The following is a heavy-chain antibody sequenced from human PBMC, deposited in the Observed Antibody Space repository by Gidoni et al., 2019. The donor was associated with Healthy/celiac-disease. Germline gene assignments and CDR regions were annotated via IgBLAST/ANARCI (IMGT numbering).Heavy chain of an antibody. CDR1: GGSISSSSYY. V-gene: IGHV4-39*01. Sequence: QLQLQESGPGLVKPSETLSLTCTVSGGSISSSSYYWGWIRQPPGKGLEWIGSIYYCGSTYYNPSLNSRVTISVDTSKNQFSLKLSSVTATDTAVYYCASRNCSSTSCLINYFDYWGQGTLVTVSS. D-gene: IGHD2-2*01. CDR2: IYYCGST. CDR3: ASRNCSSTSCLINYFDY. J-gene: IGHJ4*02.